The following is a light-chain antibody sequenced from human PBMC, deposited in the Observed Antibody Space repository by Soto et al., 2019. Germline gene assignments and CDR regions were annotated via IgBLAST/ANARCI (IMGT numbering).Light chain of an antibody. Sequence: QSVLTQPPSVSGAPGQRVTLSCTGNSSNLGAGYDVHWYQQLPGAAPKLVIFGNRNRPSGVPERFSGSKSGTSASLAITGLQAEDEADYYCQSYDSSLSGSKVFGGGTKVTVL. CDR1: SSNLGAGYD. J-gene: IGLJ2*01. CDR2: GNR. CDR3: QSYDSSLSGSKV. V-gene: IGLV1-40*01.